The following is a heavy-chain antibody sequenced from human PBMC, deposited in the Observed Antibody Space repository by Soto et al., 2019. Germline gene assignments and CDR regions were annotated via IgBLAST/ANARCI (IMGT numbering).Heavy chain of an antibody. CDR2: INHSGST. D-gene: IGHD3-3*01. CDR3: ASLFSSSGRFWSGYYNWSDP. Sequence: SETLSLTCAVYGGSFSGYYWSWIRQPPGKGLEWIGEINHSGSTNYNPSLKSRVTISVDTSKNQFSLKLSSVTAADTAVYYCASLFSSSGRFWSGYYNWSDPWGQGTLVTVS. J-gene: IGHJ5*02. V-gene: IGHV4-34*01. CDR1: GGSFSGYY.